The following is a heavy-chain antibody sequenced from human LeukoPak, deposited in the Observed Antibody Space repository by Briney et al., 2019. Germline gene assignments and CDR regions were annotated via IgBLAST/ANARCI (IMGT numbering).Heavy chain of an antibody. CDR3: AKASSVGVRGAFGFGFDY. J-gene: IGHJ4*02. D-gene: IGHD3-10*01. CDR1: GFTFSSYA. Sequence: GGSLRLSCAASGFTFSSYAMSWVRQAPGKGLEWVSAIPGSADNTFYADSVKGRFTISRDNSKNMLYLHMNSLRADDTALNYCAKASSVGVRGAFGFGFDYWGQGTLVTVSS. V-gene: IGHV3-23*01. CDR2: IPGSADNT.